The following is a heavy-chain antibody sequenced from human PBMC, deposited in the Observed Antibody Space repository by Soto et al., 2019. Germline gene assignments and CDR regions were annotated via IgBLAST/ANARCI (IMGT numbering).Heavy chain of an antibody. CDR2: INPNSGDT. CDR1: GYTFSGYY. Sequence: QVQLVQSGAEVKKPGASVKVSCKASGYTFSGYYMHWVRQAPGQGFEWMGWINPNSGDTKYAQKLQGRVTMTRDTSISTAYLELSRMRSDETAVSDCASDAVLRFVEWLFTYWGQGTLVTVSS. V-gene: IGHV1-2*02. D-gene: IGHD3-3*01. J-gene: IGHJ4*02. CDR3: ASDAVLRFVEWLFTY.